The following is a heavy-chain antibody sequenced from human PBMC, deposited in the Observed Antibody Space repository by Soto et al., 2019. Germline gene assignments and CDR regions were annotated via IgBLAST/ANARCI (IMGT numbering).Heavy chain of an antibody. CDR2: IYYSGST. Sequence: PSETLSLTCTVSGGSISSSSYYWGWIRQPPGKGLEWIGSIYYSGSTYYNPSLKSRVTISVDTSKNQFSLKLSSVTAADTAAYYCARQDGLITMIVGYDYWGQGTLVTVSS. CDR1: GGSISSSSYY. CDR3: ARQDGLITMIVGYDY. V-gene: IGHV4-39*01. D-gene: IGHD3-22*01. J-gene: IGHJ4*02.